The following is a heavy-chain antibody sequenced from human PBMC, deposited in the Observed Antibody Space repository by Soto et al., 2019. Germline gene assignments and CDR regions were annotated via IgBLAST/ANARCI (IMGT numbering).Heavy chain of an antibody. J-gene: IGHJ4*02. Sequence: QITLKESGPTLVKPTQTLTLTCTFSGFSLSTSGVGVGWIRQPPGKALEWLALIYWDDDKRYSPSLKSRLTTXKXTXXNQVVLTMTNMDPVDTATYYCAHSHSGSYGVYFDYWGQGTLVTVSS. CDR3: AHSHSGSYGVYFDY. V-gene: IGHV2-5*02. CDR2: IYWDDDK. D-gene: IGHD1-26*01. CDR1: GFSLSTSGVG.